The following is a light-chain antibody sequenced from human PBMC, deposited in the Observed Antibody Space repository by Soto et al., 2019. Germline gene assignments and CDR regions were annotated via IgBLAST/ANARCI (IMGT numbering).Light chain of an antibody. V-gene: IGKV3-15*01. CDR2: AAY. Sequence: LMTHSAATSSASAGDSATLSCRASQSIGSKVAWYPQQPGQPPRLLIYAAYTRVTGLPGRFSGRGSGTEFTLTIRGLQSEDFAIYHRHHYTHSPPLTFGHGTRLEIK. CDR3: HHYTHSPPLT. CDR1: QSIGSK. J-gene: IGKJ5*01.